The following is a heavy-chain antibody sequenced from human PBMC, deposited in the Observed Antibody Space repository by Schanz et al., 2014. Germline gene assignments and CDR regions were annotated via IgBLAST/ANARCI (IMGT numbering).Heavy chain of an antibody. V-gene: IGHV3-33*01. CDR1: GFIFRSFG. D-gene: IGHD6-13*01. Sequence: VQLVESGGGVVQPGKSLRLSCATSGFIFRSFGIHWVRQAPGKGLEWVAVIWSDGTNEYYADSVKGRFTISGDSSKYTVYLQMNSLRAGDAAVYYCARGLIAAAGGAFDYWGQGTLVAVSA. CDR2: IWSDGTNE. CDR3: ARGLIAAAGGAFDY. J-gene: IGHJ4*02.